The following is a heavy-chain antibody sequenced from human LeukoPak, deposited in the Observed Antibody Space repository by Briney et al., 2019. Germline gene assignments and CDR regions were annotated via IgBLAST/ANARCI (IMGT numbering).Heavy chain of an antibody. CDR3: ARGESVIRITYP. CDR2: IHPISGAT. J-gene: IGHJ4*02. V-gene: IGHV1-2*02. Sequence: ASVKVSCKASGYTFTSYGISWVRQAPGQGLEWLGWIHPISGATHYKQKFQGRVILTRDTSIGTAYMEVTRLTSDDTAVYYCARGESVIRITYPWGQGTQVTVSS. D-gene: IGHD3-16*01. CDR1: GYTFTSYG.